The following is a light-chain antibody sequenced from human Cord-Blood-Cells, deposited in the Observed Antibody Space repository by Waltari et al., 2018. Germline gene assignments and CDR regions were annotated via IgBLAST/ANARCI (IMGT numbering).Light chain of an antibody. V-gene: IGKV1-5*03. CDR3: QQYNSYSYT. J-gene: IGKJ2*01. Sequence: DIQMTQSPSTLPASVGDRVTITCRASQSIRSWLAWYQQTPGKAPKLLIYKASSLESGVPSRFSGSGSGTEFTLTISSLQPDDFATYYCQQYNSYSYTFGQGTKLEIK. CDR2: KAS. CDR1: QSIRSW.